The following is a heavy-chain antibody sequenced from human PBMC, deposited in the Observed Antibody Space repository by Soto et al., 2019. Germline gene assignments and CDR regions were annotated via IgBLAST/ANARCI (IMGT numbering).Heavy chain of an antibody. V-gene: IGHV4-34*01. J-gene: IGHJ5*02. CDR3: ARDGLGYCSGGSCSAYNWFDT. CDR1: GGSFSGYY. D-gene: IGHD2-15*01. CDR2: INHSGST. Sequence: SETLSLTCAVYGGSFSGYYWSWIRQPPGKGLEWIGEINHSGSTNYNPSLKSRVTMSIDTSKNQFSLKLSSVTAADTAVYYCARDGLGYCSGGSCSAYNWFDTWGQGTLVTVSS.